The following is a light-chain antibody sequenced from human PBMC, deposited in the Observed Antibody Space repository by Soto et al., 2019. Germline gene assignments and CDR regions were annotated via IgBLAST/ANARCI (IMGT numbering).Light chain of an antibody. CDR1: QSVSSN. J-gene: IGKJ4*01. Sequence: EIVMTQSPATLSVSPGERATLSCRASQSVSSNLAWYQQKPGQAPRLLISGAFIRATGIPTRFSGSGSGTEFTLTISSLQSEDFAVYYSQQYNNWPPLTFGGGTKVEIK. V-gene: IGKV3-15*01. CDR3: QQYNNWPPLT. CDR2: GAF.